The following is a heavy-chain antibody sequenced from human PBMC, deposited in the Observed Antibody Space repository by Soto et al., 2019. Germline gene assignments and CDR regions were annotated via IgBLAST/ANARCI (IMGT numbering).Heavy chain of an antibody. J-gene: IGHJ4*02. CDR1: GDTFTDYY. CDR3: ARGGHVVVVTAAFDY. D-gene: IGHD2-21*02. CDR2: VNPSGGHT. V-gene: IGHV1-46*01. Sequence: QVQLMQSGAEVKKPGASVKVSCKASGDTFTDYYIHWVRQAPGQGLEWMGTVNPSGGHTTYAQNFLGRVTMTRDTSTSTLYMERTSLRSEDTAVYYCARGGHVVVVTAAFDYWGQGTLVTVSS.